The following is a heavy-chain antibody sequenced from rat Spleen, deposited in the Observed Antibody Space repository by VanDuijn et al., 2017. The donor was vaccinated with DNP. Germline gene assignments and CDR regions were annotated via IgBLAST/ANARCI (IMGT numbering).Heavy chain of an antibody. CDR1: GFNFNDYW. CDR2: INKDSSTI. Sequence: EVKLVESGGGLVQPGRSLKLSCAASGFNFNDYWMGWVRQAPGKGLEWVGEINKDSSTINYTPSLKDKFTISRDNAQNTLYLQMSKLGSEDTAIYDGARDVGSCYFHAMGAWGRGSAVTVSS. D-gene: IGHD1-12*02. V-gene: IGHV4-2*01. CDR3: ARDVGSCYFHAMGA. J-gene: IGHJ4*01.